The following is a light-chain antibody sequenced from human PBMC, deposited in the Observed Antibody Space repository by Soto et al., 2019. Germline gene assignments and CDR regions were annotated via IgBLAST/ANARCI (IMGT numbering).Light chain of an antibody. CDR2: DAS. CDR3: LQFHNLPT. Sequence: DIQMTQSPSSLSASVGDRVTITCQASQDISNYLNWYQHKPGKAPKILIYDASTLETGVPSRFSGSGSGTDFTFTISSLQPEDIATYYCLQFHNLPTFGGGTKVEI. CDR1: QDISNY. V-gene: IGKV1-33*01. J-gene: IGKJ4*01.